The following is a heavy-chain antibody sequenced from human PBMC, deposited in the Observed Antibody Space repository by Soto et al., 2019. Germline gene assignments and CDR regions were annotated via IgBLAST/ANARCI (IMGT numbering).Heavy chain of an antibody. Sequence: SEILSLTCTVSGDSITNSNYYWGWFRQPPGKGLEWIASIYYIGSTYYNPSLKSRVTISVDTSNNQFSLNLNSVTASDTAVYYCAGRNSLASVSLNFRELSNYKWIDPWGPGTLVTVSS. CDR1: GDSITNSNYY. D-gene: IGHD3-16*02. CDR2: IYYIGST. CDR3: AGRNSLASVSLNFRELSNYKWIDP. J-gene: IGHJ5*02. V-gene: IGHV4-39*01.